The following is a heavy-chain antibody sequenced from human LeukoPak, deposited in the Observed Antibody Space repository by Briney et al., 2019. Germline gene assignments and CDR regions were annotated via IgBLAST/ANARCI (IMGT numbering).Heavy chain of an antibody. J-gene: IGHJ3*02. D-gene: IGHD6-19*01. V-gene: IGHV3-73*01. Sequence: PGGSLRLSCAASGFTFSGSAMHWVRQASGKGLEWVGRIRSKANSYATAYAASVEGRFTISRDDSKNTAYLQMNSLKTEDTAVYYCTRREDSSGWYSDIGAFDIWGQGTMVTVSS. CDR1: GFTFSGSA. CDR3: TRREDSSGWYSDIGAFDI. CDR2: IRSKANSYAT.